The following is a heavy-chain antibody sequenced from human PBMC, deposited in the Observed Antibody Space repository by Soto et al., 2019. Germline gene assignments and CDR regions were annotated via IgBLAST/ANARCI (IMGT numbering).Heavy chain of an antibody. V-gene: IGHV3-30*18. CDR3: AKEFELFDY. Sequence: GGSLRFSCAASGFTFSSYGMHWVRQAPGKGLEWVAVISYDGSNKYYADSVKGRFTISRDNSKNTLYLQMNSLRAEDTAVYYCAKEFELFDYWGQGTLVTVS. CDR2: ISYDGSNK. CDR1: GFTFSSYG. J-gene: IGHJ4*02. D-gene: IGHD1-7*01.